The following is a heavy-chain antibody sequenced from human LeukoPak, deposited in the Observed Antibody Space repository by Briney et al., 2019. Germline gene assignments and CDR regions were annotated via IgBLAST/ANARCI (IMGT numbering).Heavy chain of an antibody. CDR3: ASLRSGPRYGMDV. V-gene: IGHV3-33*01. Sequence: PGRSLRLSCAASGFTFSSYGMYWVRQAPGKGREWVAVIWFDGRNKYYADSVKGRFTISRDNSKNTLYLQMNSLRAEDTAVYYCASLRSGPRYGMDVWGQGTTVTVSS. J-gene: IGHJ6*02. CDR2: IWFDGRNK. CDR1: GFTFSSYG. D-gene: IGHD3-3*01.